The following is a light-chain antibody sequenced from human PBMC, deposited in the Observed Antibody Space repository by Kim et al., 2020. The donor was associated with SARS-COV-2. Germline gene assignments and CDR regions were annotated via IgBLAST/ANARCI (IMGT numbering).Light chain of an antibody. CDR3: NSRDSSGNHLVV. J-gene: IGLJ2*01. CDR2: GKN. CDR1: SHRSYY. Sequence: LEQTVRITCQGDSHRSYYASWYQQKPGQAPVLVIYGKNNRPSGIPDRFSGSSSGNTASLTITGAQAEDEADYYCNSRDSSGNHLVVFGGGTQLTVL. V-gene: IGLV3-19*01.